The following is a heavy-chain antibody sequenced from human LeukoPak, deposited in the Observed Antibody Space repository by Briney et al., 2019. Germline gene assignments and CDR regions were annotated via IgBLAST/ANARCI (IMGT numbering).Heavy chain of an antibody. D-gene: IGHD6-6*01. Sequence: ASVKVSCKASGYTFTGYYMHWVRQAPGQGLEWMGWINPNSGGTNYAQKFQGRVTMTRDTSISTAYMELSRLRSDDTAVYYCARVTRYSSSFGAFDIWGQGTMVTVSS. CDR2: INPNSGGT. CDR3: ARVTRYSSSFGAFDI. V-gene: IGHV1-2*02. J-gene: IGHJ3*02. CDR1: GYTFTGYY.